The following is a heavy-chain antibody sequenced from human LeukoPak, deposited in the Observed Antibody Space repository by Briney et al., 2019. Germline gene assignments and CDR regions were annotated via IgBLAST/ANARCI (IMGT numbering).Heavy chain of an antibody. CDR2: IYYSGST. V-gene: IGHV4-39*01. CDR1: GGSISSSSYY. CDR3: ARQSYYYDSSGYPEPSHVDY. J-gene: IGHJ4*02. D-gene: IGHD3-22*01. Sequence: SETLSLTCTVSGGSISSSSYYWGWIRQPPGKGLEWIGSIYYSGSTYYNPSLKSRVTISVDTSKNQFSLKLSSVTAADTAVYYCARQSYYYDSSGYPEPSHVDYWGQGTLVTVSS.